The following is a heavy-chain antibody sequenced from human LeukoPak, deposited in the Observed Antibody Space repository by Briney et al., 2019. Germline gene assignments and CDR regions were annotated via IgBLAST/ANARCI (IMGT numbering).Heavy chain of an antibody. CDR3: AKDHEGIVVVPITMGL. Sequence: GSPILSCAASGFSFSSYAMNWVRQAPGKGLEWVAAISGSGSTTYYADSVKGRFTVSRDNSRKTLHLQMNSLRAEDTAVYYCAKDHEGIVVVPITMGLWGQGTLVTVSS. D-gene: IGHD2-2*01. CDR2: ISGSGSTT. J-gene: IGHJ4*02. CDR1: GFSFSSYA. V-gene: IGHV3-23*01.